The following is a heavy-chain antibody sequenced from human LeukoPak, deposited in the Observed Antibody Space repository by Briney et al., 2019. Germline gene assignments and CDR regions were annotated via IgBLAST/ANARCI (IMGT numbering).Heavy chain of an antibody. D-gene: IGHD3-3*01. V-gene: IGHV3-30*02. Sequence: PGGSLRLSCAASGFTFSSYGMHWVRQAPGKGLEWVAFIRYDGSNKYYADSVKGRFTISRDNSKNTLYLQMNSLRAEDTAVYYCVKGAYDFWSGLSYMDVWGKGTTVTVSS. CDR1: GFTFSSYG. J-gene: IGHJ6*03. CDR2: IRYDGSNK. CDR3: VKGAYDFWSGLSYMDV.